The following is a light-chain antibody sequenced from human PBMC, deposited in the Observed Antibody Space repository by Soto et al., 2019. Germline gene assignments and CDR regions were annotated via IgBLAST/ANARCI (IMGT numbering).Light chain of an antibody. Sequence: EIVLTQSPGTLSLSPGERAALSCRASQSVSSSYLAWYQQKPGQAPRLLIYGASSRATGIPDRFSGSGSGTDFTLTISRLEPEDFAVYYCQQYGSSPGTFXQGTRLEIK. CDR3: QQYGSSPGT. CDR2: GAS. CDR1: QSVSSSY. V-gene: IGKV3-20*01. J-gene: IGKJ5*01.